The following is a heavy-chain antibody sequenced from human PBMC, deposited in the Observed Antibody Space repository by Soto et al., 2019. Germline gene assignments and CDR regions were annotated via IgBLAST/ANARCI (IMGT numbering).Heavy chain of an antibody. CDR2: IYHSGST. D-gene: IGHD2-2*01. V-gene: IGHV4-4*02. CDR3: AKKGYCRNSRCFVGKNWFDP. J-gene: IGHJ5*02. CDR1: VGSISSSNW. Sequence: SETLSLTCAVSVGSISSSNWWSWVRQPPGKGLEWIGEIYHSGSTNYNPSLKSRVTISVDTSKNQFSLKLTSVTAADTAVYYCAKKGYCRNSRCFVGKNWFDPWGQGTRVTVSS.